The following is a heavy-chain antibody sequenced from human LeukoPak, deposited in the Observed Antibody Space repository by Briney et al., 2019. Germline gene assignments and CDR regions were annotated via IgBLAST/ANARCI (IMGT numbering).Heavy chain of an antibody. CDR3: ALGRRGYFDY. CDR1: GGSISSYY. J-gene: IGHJ4*02. D-gene: IGHD1-1*01. V-gene: IGHV4-59*01. Sequence: PSETLSLTCTVSGGSISSYYWSWIRQPPGKGLEWIGYIYYSGSTNYNPSLKSRVTISVDTSKNQFSLKLSSVTAADTAVYYCALGRRGYFDYWGQGTLVTVPS. CDR2: IYYSGST.